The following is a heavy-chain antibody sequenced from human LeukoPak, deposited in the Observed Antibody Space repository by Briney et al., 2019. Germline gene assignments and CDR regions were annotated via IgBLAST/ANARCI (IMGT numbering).Heavy chain of an antibody. Sequence: GGSLRLSCAGSGFTFSDSTMSWYRQARGKGLEWVGFIRRKAYGETTEYAASVKGRFTISRDDSKSIAYLQMSSLKTEDTAVYYCTRGQGLYYWGQGALVTVSS. CDR1: GFTFSDST. V-gene: IGHV3-49*03. CDR3: TRGQGLYY. CDR2: IRRKAYGETT. D-gene: IGHD3/OR15-3a*01. J-gene: IGHJ4*02.